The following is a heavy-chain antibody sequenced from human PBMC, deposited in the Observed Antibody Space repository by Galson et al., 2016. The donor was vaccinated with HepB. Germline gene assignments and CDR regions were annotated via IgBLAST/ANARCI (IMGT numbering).Heavy chain of an antibody. CDR1: KFRFSAYG. J-gene: IGHJ4*02. V-gene: IGHV3-30*18. Sequence: SLRLSCAASKFRFSAYGMHWVRQAPGKGLEWVAVISYDGSNKYYADSVKGRFTISRDNSKNTLHLQMDGLKAEDTAIYYCAKHAYIYASATFSGFDSWGQGTLVTGSS. CDR2: ISYDGSNK. D-gene: IGHD5-18*01. CDR3: AKHAYIYASATFSGFDS.